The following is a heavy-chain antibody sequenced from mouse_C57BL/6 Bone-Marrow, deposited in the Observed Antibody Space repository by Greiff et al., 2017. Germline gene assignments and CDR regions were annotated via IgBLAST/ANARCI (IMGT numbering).Heavy chain of an antibody. D-gene: IGHD2-4*01. CDR2: SRNKANDYTT. CDR1: GFTFSDFY. J-gene: IGHJ2*01. Sequence: EVKLVESGGGLVQSGRSLRLSCATSGFTFSDFYMEWVRQAPGKGLEWIAASRNKANDYTTEYSASVKGRFIVSRDTSQSILYLQMNALRAEDTAIDYCARDAGDYPFDYWGQGTTLTVSS. V-gene: IGHV7-1*01. CDR3: ARDAGDYPFDY.